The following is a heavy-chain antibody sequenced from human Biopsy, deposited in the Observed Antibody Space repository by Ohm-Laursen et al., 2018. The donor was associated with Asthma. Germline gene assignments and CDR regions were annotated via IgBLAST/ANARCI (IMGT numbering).Heavy chain of an antibody. J-gene: IGHJ4*02. CDR1: GGTFNTYV. CDR2: INSVFGTT. CDR3: ARKAGSCISRTCYSLDF. V-gene: IGHV1-69*13. Sequence: SVKVSCKSPGGTFNTYVIGWVRQAPGQGLEWMGGINSVFGTTTYPQKFQDRVTIAADDSTSTVYMELSSLRSEDTAVYYCARKAGSCISRTCYSLDFWGQGTLVTVSS. D-gene: IGHD2-2*01.